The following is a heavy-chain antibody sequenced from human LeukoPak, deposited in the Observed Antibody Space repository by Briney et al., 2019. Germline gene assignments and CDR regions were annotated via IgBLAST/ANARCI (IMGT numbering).Heavy chain of an antibody. CDR2: IYYSGST. J-gene: IGHJ4*02. V-gene: IGHV4-39*01. D-gene: IGHD1-26*01. CDR3: ARGSEVGRVVDY. Sequence: PSETLSLTCTVSGGSISSSSYYWGWIRQPPGKGLEWIGSIYYSGSTYYNPSLKSRVTISVDTSKNQFSLKLSSVTAADTAVYYCARGSEVGRVVDYWGQGTLVTVSS. CDR1: GGSISSSSYY.